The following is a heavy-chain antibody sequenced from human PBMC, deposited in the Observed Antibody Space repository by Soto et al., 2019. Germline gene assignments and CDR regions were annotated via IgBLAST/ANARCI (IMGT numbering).Heavy chain of an antibody. V-gene: IGHV3-30*18. CDR2: ISYDGSNK. J-gene: IGHJ6*02. CDR1: GFTFSSYG. CDR3: AKDLSSRYYYYGMDV. Sequence: PGGSLRLSCAASGFTFSSYGMHWVRQAPGKGLEWVAVISYDGSNKYYADSVKGRFTISRDNSKNTLYLQMNSLRAEDTAVYYCAKDLSSRYYYYGMDVWGQGTTVTVS.